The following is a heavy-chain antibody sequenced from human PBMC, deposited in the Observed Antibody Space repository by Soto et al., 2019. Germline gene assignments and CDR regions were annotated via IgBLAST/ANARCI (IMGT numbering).Heavy chain of an antibody. Sequence: QLVESGGNLVQPGGSLRLSCLASGFNISNNYMSWVRQAPGKALEWVSILYPNGVTFYESSVQGRFSISRHNSENTLYLQMSGLRPEDTAVYFCARDARRAVTSNNYYMDVWGKGTTVIVS. D-gene: IGHD6-19*01. CDR2: LYPNGVT. J-gene: IGHJ6*03. V-gene: IGHV3-53*04. CDR1: GFNISNNY. CDR3: ARDARRAVTSNNYYMDV.